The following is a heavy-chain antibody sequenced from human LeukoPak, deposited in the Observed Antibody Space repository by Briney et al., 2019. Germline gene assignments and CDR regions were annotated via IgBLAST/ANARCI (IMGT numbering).Heavy chain of an antibody. J-gene: IGHJ4*02. CDR2: IHYGANT. V-gene: IGHV4-39*02. Sequence: SETLSLTCTVSGGSISNYYWTWIRQPPGKGPEWIGSIHYGANTYRNPSLKSRVTISMDTSKNHFSLSLSSVTAADTAVYYCARNDAKMVTVDYWGQGTLVTVSS. CDR1: GGSISNYY. CDR3: ARNDAKMVTVDY. D-gene: IGHD2-21*02.